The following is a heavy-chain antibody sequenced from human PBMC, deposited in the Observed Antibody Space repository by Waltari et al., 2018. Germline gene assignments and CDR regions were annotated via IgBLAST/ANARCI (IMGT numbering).Heavy chain of an antibody. CDR2: LYGTATT. CDR1: GYSISSGWY. D-gene: IGHD2-15*01. J-gene: IGHJ3*01. CDR3: TRRRMTAIAGGGASDV. Sequence: QVQLQESGPRLVKPSETLSLSCAVSGYSISSGWYWVWMRHLPGKGLGWIGSLYGTATTSYSPSLQSRVTISSDTSTNNFYLNLTSVTAADTATYYCTRRRMTAIAGGGASDVWGQGTLVTVSS. V-gene: IGHV4-38-2*01.